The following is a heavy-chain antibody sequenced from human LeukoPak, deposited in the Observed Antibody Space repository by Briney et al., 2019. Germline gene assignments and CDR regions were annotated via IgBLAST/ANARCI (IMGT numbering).Heavy chain of an antibody. CDR2: FRGSGVAT. J-gene: IGHJ4*02. D-gene: IGHD5-18*01. CDR1: GFTFSSYA. Sequence: GGSLRPSCAASGFTFSSYAMNWVRQAPGKGLKWVSGFRGSGVATFYADSVKGRFTISRDNAKNSLYLQMNSLRAEDTAVYYCASGYSYGLKGFDYWGQGTLVTVSS. CDR3: ASGYSYGLKGFDY. V-gene: IGHV3-23*01.